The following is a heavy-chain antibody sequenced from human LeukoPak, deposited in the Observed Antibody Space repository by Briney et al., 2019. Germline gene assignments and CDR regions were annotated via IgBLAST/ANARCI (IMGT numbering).Heavy chain of an antibody. V-gene: IGHV3-48*04. J-gene: IGHJ1*01. Sequence: QSGGSLRLSCAASGFTFSSYSMTWVRQAPGKGLEWVSYISSSGSTIYYGDSVKGRFTISRDNAKNSLYLQMNSLRAEDTAVYYCARDILTGSQSRFQHWGQGTLVTVSS. CDR1: GFTFSSYS. CDR2: ISSSGSTI. CDR3: ARDILTGSQSRFQH. D-gene: IGHD3-9*01.